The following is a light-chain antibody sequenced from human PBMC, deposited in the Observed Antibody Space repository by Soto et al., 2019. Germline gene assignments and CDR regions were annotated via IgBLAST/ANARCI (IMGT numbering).Light chain of an antibody. CDR3: QQYNSYSIT. CDR2: AAS. V-gene: IGKV1-5*01. CDR1: RCIFDR. J-gene: IGKJ5*01. Sequence: DIQMTQSPSSLASVVGCICTITCRSSRCIFDRLAWFQQQPWKAPQFLIQAASNLQSGVPSRFSGSGSGTEFTLTISSLQPDDFATYYCQQYNSYSITFGQGTRLEIK.